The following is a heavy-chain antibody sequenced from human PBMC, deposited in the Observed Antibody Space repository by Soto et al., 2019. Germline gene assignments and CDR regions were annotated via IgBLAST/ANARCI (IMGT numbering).Heavy chain of an antibody. Sequence: EVQLLESGGGLVQPGGSLRLSCGVSGFTFNDFEMNWVRQAPGKGLEWLAYMDGSGTTKKYADSVRGRFTISRDNPNNSLFLPMSSLSAADTAIYYCARGFGRFNYWGQGTLVSVSS. J-gene: IGHJ4*02. D-gene: IGHD3-10*01. CDR3: ARGFGRFNY. CDR2: MDGSGTTK. CDR1: GFTFNDFE. V-gene: IGHV3-48*03.